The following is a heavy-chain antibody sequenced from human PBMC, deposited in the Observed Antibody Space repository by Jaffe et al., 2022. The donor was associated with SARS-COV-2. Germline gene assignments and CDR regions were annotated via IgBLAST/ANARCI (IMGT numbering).Heavy chain of an antibody. D-gene: IGHD6-19*01. V-gene: IGHV4-61*02. CDR3: ATETVVGTKNWFAP. J-gene: IGHJ5*02. Sequence: QVQLQESGPRLVKPSQTLSLTCTVSGASVRSGSYYWSWLRQPAGKGLEWIGRIYTSGNINYNPSLMSRLVLSVDASKNQFSLNLTSVTAADTAVYFCATETVVGTKNWFAPWGQGTLVTVSS. CDR1: GASVRSGSYY. CDR2: IYTSGNI.